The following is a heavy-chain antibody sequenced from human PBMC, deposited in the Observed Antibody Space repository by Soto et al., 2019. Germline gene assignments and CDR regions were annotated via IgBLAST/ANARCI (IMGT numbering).Heavy chain of an antibody. Sequence: QVQVVESGGGVVQPGRSLRLSCVASGFTFSSYGMHWVRQAPGKGLEWVAVIWYDGSNKYYGDSVKGRFTISRDNSKYTVYLQMNSLRAEDTGVYYCARGIDYRDYAVDYWGQGILGTVSS. V-gene: IGHV3-33*01. CDR2: IWYDGSNK. CDR1: GFTFSSYG. CDR3: ARGIDYRDYAVDY. D-gene: IGHD4-17*01. J-gene: IGHJ4*02.